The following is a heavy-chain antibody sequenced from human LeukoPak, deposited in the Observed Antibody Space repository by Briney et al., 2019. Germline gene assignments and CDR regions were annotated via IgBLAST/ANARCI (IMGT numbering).Heavy chain of an antibody. V-gene: IGHV4-4*07. D-gene: IGHD6-13*01. CDR1: GGSISSYY. J-gene: IGHJ4*02. CDR2: IYTSGST. Sequence: PLETLSLTCTVSGGSISSYYWSWIRQPAGKGLEWIGRIYTSGSTNYNPSLKSRVTMSVDTSKNQISLKLSSVTAADTAVYYCARVDSSSWSEHFFDYWGQGTLVTVSS. CDR3: ARVDSSSWSEHFFDY.